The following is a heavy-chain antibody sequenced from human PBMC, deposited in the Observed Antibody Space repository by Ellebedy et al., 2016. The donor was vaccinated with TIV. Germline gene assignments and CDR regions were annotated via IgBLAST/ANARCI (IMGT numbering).Heavy chain of an antibody. CDR2: IYPGDSDT. V-gene: IGHV5-51*01. CDR3: ARSDSSGYEFDY. D-gene: IGHD3-22*01. Sequence: GESLKISCQGSGYRFTDYWITWVRQMPGKGLEWMGIIYPGDSDTRYSPSFQGQVTISADKSISTAYLQWSSLKASDTAMYYCARSDSSGYEFDYWGQGTLVTVSS. CDR1: GYRFTDYW. J-gene: IGHJ4*02.